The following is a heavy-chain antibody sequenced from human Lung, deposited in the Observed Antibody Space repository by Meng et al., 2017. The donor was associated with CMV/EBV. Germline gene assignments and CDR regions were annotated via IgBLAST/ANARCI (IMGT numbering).Heavy chain of an antibody. V-gene: IGHV4-30-4*01. J-gene: IGHJ4*02. D-gene: IGHD2-2*01. Sequence: QVQRQESGPGLVRPSQTLSLSCTVSGDSISSGEYFWSWSRQPPGKGLEWIGYMDYRGSTFYTPSLQCPFTISVATSKNQFSLKLSSVTAADTAVYFCARGELLWDYWGQGTLVTVSS. CDR2: MDYRGST. CDR1: GDSISSGEYF. CDR3: ARGELLWDY.